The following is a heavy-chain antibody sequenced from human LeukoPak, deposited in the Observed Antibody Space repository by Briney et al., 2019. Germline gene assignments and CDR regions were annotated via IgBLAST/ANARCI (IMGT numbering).Heavy chain of an antibody. J-gene: IGHJ6*03. CDR1: GFTFSSYG. Sequence: GGSLRLSCAASGFTFSSYGMHWVRQAPGKGLEWVAYIQYDGSNEQYADSVKGRFSISRDGSKNILYLQMNSLRAEDTAVYYCAKDRCSNGIGCYYYYMDVWGKGTTVTISS. V-gene: IGHV3-30*02. D-gene: IGHD2-8*01. CDR3: AKDRCSNGIGCYYYYMDV. CDR2: IQYDGSNE.